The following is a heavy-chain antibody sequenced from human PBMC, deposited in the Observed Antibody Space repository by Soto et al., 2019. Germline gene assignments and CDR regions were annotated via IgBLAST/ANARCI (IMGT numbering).Heavy chain of an antibody. CDR3: ARDDQYCGGDCYYAEYFQH. CDR2: IWYDGSNK. D-gene: IGHD2-21*01. J-gene: IGHJ1*01. Sequence: GGSLRLSCAASGFTFSSYGMHWVRQAPGKGLEWVAVIWYDGSNKYYADSVKGRFTISRDNSKNTLYLQMNSLRAEETAVYYCARDDQYCGGDCYYAEYFQHWGQGTLVTVSS. V-gene: IGHV3-33*01. CDR1: GFTFSSYG.